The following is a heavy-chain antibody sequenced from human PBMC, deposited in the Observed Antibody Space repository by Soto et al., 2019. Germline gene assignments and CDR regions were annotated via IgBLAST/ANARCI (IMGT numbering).Heavy chain of an antibody. D-gene: IGHD3-3*01. CDR3: ARAGFWSGYSSHNAFDI. J-gene: IGHJ3*02. CDR1: GGSISSGGYY. Sequence: QVQLQESGPGLVKPSQTLSLTCTVSGGSISSGGYYWSWIRHHPGKGLEWIGYIYYSGSTYYNPSLKSRVTISVDTSKNQFSLKLSSVTAADTAVYYCARAGFWSGYSSHNAFDIWGQGTMVTVSS. V-gene: IGHV4-31*03. CDR2: IYYSGST.